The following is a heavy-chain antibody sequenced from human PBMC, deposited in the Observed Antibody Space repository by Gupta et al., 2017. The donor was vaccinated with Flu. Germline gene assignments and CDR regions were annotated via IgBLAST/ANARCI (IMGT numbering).Heavy chain of an antibody. CDR1: GFDVSKNY. D-gene: IGHD2-15*01. J-gene: IGHJ4*02. Sequence: EVQLVESGGGLVQPGGSLRLSCAASGFDVSKNYMKWVRQAPGKGLEWVSLIYSGGGTYYADSVRGRFTISRDSSKNTLYLQMNSLRPDDTAIYYCARNGCGGGSCGYWGQGTLVTVSS. V-gene: IGHV3-66*02. CDR3: ARNGCGGGSCGY. CDR2: IYSGGGT.